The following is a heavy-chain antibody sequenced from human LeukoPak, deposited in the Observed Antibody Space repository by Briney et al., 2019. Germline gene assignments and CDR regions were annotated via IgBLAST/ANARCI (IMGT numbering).Heavy chain of an antibody. Sequence: GGSLRLSCVGSEFSFPNYATSWVRQAPGKGLEWVSSISSSSSYIYYADSVKGRLTISRDNAKNSLYLQMNSLRAEDTAVYYCARDLREFRGELSSPAGYWGQGTLVTVSS. J-gene: IGHJ4*02. CDR2: ISSSSSYI. V-gene: IGHV3-21*01. D-gene: IGHD3-16*02. CDR3: ARDLREFRGELSSPAGY. CDR1: EFSFPNYA.